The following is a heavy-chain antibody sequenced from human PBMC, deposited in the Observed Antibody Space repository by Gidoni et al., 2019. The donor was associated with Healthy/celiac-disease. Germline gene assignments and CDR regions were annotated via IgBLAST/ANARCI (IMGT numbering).Heavy chain of an antibody. CDR1: GFTVSSTY. CDR3: ARDYMVRGVMGYYYYYGMDV. CDR2: IYSGGST. J-gene: IGHJ6*02. V-gene: IGHV3-66*01. D-gene: IGHD3-10*01. Sequence: EVQLVESGGGLVQPGGSLRLSCAASGFTVSSTYMSWVRQAPGKGLEWVSVIYSGGSTYYADSVKGRFTISRDNSKNTLYLQMNSLRAEDTAVYYCARDYMVRGVMGYYYYYGMDVWGQGTTVTVSS.